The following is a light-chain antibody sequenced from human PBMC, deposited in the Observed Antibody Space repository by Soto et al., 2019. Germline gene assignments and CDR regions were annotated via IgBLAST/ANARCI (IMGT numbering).Light chain of an antibody. Sequence: VMTQSPATLSVSPGERAALSCRASQSVSTNLAWYQQKPGQPPRLLIYFASTRATAAPARFTAGGSGTEFTLTISSLQSDDLAVYCCQQYDKWPRTFGQGTKVDIK. CDR2: FAS. CDR3: QQYDKWPRT. V-gene: IGKV3-15*01. J-gene: IGKJ1*01. CDR1: QSVSTN.